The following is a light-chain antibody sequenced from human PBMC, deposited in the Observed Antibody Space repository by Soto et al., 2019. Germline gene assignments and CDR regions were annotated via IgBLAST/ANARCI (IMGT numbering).Light chain of an antibody. CDR1: QGISTW. J-gene: IGKJ1*01. CDR2: AAS. CDR3: QQYNRYPRT. Sequence: DIQMTQFPSSLSASVGDRVNITCRASQGISTWLAWYQQKPERAPKSLIYAASRLQSGVPPRFSGSGSETDFTLTSSSLQTEDFATYYCQQYNRYPRTFGQGTNVEIK. V-gene: IGKV1D-16*01.